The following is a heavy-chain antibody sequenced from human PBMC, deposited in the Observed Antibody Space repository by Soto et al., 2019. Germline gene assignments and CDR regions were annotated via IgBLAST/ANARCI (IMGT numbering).Heavy chain of an antibody. D-gene: IGHD5-12*01. CDR2: IYYSGST. J-gene: IGHJ4*02. Sequence: SETLSLTCTVSGGSISSSSYYWGWIRQPPGKGLEWIGSIYYSGSTYYNPSLKSRVTISVDPSKNQFSLKLSSVTAADTAVYYCARHSPAITISDHWGQGTLVTVPQ. CDR3: ARHSPAITISDH. V-gene: IGHV4-39*01. CDR1: GGSISSSSYY.